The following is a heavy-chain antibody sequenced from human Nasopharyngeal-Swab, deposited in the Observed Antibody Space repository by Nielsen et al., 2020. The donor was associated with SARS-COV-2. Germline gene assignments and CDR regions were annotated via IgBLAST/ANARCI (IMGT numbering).Heavy chain of an antibody. Sequence: GRSLKISCAASGFTFSSYGMHWVRQAPGKGLEWVAVISYDGSNKNYADSVKGRFTISRDNSKNTLYLQMNSLRAEDTAVYYCARDGVRPGYSSGWKYYYYGMDVWGQGTTVTVSS. J-gene: IGHJ6*02. CDR1: GFTFSSYG. V-gene: IGHV3-30*03. CDR3: ARDGVRPGYSSGWKYYYYGMDV. CDR2: ISYDGSNK. D-gene: IGHD6-19*01.